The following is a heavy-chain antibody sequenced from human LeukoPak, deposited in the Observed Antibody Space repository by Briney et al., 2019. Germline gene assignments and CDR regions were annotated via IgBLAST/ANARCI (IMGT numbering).Heavy chain of an antibody. CDR2: INPNSGGT. J-gene: IGHJ6*02. Sequence: ASVKVSYKASGYTFTGNYIHWVRQAPGQGLEWMGWINPNSGGTNYAQKFQGRVTMTRDTSISTAYMEVSRLRSDDTAVYYCARVDVDIVGTNVDYYGMDVWGQGTTVTVSS. CDR3: ARVDVDIVGTNVDYYGMDV. D-gene: IGHD5-12*01. CDR1: GYTFTGNY. V-gene: IGHV1-2*02.